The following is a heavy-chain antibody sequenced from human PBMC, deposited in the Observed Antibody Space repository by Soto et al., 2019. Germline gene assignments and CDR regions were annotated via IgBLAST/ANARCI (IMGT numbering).Heavy chain of an antibody. J-gene: IGHJ4*02. CDR3: ARDQGGSGSYAFDY. V-gene: IGHV4-31*03. CDR1: GGSISSGGYY. CDR2: IYYSGST. Sequence: QVQLQESGPGLVKPSQTLSLTCTVSGGSISSGGYYWSWIRQHPGKGLEWIGYIYYSGSTYYNPSLKSRVTISGDTAKNPFSLKLSSVTAADTAVYYCARDQGGSGSYAFDYWGQGTLVTVSS. D-gene: IGHD3-10*01.